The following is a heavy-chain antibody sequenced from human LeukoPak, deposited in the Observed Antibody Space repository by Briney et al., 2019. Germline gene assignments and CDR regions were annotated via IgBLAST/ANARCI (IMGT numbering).Heavy chain of an antibody. CDR1: GGSVSSTNW. J-gene: IGHJ4*02. Sequence: KSSETLSLTCGVSGGSVSSTNWWTWIRQPPGKGLEWIGEVHLDGRTNFNPSLKSRLTMSVDLSENHVSLKLTSVTAADTAVYYCAREPRTVTTVVIRYFDHWGQGTLVTVSS. CDR2: VHLDGRT. V-gene: IGHV4-4*02. CDR3: AREPRTVTTVVIRYFDH. D-gene: IGHD4-23*01.